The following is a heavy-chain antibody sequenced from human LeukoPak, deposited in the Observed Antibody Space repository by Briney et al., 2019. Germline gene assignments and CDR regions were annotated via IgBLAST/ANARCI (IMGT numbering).Heavy chain of an antibody. J-gene: IGHJ4*02. CDR3: ARVLNYYDSSGYYFSY. D-gene: IGHD3-22*01. Sequence: PGRSLRLSCAASGFTFSSYGMHWVRQAPGKGLEWVAVISYDGSSKYYADSVKGRFTISRDNSKNTLYLQMNSLRAEDTAVYYCARVLNYYDSSGYYFSYWGQGTLVTVSS. V-gene: IGHV3-30*19. CDR2: ISYDGSSK. CDR1: GFTFSSYG.